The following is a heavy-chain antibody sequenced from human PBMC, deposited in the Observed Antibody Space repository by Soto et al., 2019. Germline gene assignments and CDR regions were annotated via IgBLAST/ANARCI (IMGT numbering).Heavy chain of an antibody. V-gene: IGHV1-8*01. CDR1: GYTFTSYD. D-gene: IGHD3-22*01. J-gene: IGHJ4*02. CDR2: MNPNSGDT. CDR3: AIDRRDYYDSSDWIPLGY. Sequence: QVQLVQSGAEVKKPGASVKVSCKASGYTFTSYDINWVRQATGQGLEWMGWMNPNSGDTRYAQKFQGRVTITRDTFISTAYMELSSLRTEGTAVYYCAIDRRDYYDSSDWIPLGYWGQGTLINVSS.